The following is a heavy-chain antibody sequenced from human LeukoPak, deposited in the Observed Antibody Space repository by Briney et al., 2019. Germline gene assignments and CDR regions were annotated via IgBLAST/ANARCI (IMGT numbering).Heavy chain of an antibody. D-gene: IGHD2-2*01. V-gene: IGHV4-39*07. J-gene: IGHJ6*03. CDR3: ARVLGDCSSTSCYYYYYYMDV. Sequence: PSETLSLTCTVSGGSISSSSYYWGWIRQPPGKGLEWVGSIFYSGSTYYNPSLKSRVTISVDTSKNQVSLKLSSVTAADTAVYYCARVLGDCSSTSCYYYYYYMDVWGKGTTVTISS. CDR2: IFYSGST. CDR1: GGSISSSSYY.